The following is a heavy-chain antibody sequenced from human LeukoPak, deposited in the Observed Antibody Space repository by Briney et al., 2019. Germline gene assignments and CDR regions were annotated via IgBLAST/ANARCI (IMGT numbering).Heavy chain of an antibody. D-gene: IGHD6-19*01. CDR2: IRSSGDRS. J-gene: IGHJ4*02. CDR1: GFTFSTYA. Sequence: GGSLRLSCAASGFTFSTYAMSWVRQAPGKGLEWVSAIRSSGDRSYYADSVKGRFTISRDNSKDTLYLQMNSLRAEDTAVYFCAREQSGSGGWYTVDYWGQGALVTVSS. CDR3: AREQSGSGGWYTVDY. V-gene: IGHV3-23*01.